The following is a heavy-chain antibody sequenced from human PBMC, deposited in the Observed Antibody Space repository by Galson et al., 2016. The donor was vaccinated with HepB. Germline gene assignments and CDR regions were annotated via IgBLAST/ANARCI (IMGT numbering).Heavy chain of an antibody. CDR3: ARRDIVVVPAAESADI. V-gene: IGHV4-39*01. Sequence: SETLSLTCTVSGGFISSSDHYWGWIRQPPGKGLEWIGSVYYTGSTYYNPSLKSRVTISTDTSKNQYSLKLTSVTAADTAVYYCARRDIVVVPAAESADIWDQGTIVTVSS. J-gene: IGHJ3*02. CDR2: VYYTGST. CDR1: GGFISSSDHY. D-gene: IGHD2-2*01.